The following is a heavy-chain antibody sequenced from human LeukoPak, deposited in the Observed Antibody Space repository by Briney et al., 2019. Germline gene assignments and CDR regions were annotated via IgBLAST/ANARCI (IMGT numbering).Heavy chain of an antibody. CDR3: AREVVVVPAAWGYFDY. D-gene: IGHD2-2*01. V-gene: IGHV1-2*02. CDR2: INPNSGGT. J-gene: IGHJ4*02. CDR1: GYTLTELS. Sequence: AASVKVSCKVSGYTLTELSMHWVRQAPGQGLEWMGWINPNSGGTNYAQKFQGRVTMTRDTSISTAYMELSRLRSDDTAVYYCAREVVVVPAAWGYFDYWGQGTLVTVSS.